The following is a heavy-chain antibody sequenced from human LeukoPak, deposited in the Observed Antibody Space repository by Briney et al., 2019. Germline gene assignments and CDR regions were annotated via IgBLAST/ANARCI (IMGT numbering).Heavy chain of an antibody. CDR2: SRDKANSYLT. CDR3: ARRGSSSGYQPFDY. Sequence: GGSLRLSCAASGFTFSDHYVDWVRQAPGKGLEWVARSRDKANSYLTEYAASVKGRFTISRDDSKNSLYLQMNSLKTEDTAVYYCARRGSSSGYQPFDYWGQGTLVTVSS. J-gene: IGHJ4*02. CDR1: GFTFSDHY. D-gene: IGHD3-22*01. V-gene: IGHV3-72*01.